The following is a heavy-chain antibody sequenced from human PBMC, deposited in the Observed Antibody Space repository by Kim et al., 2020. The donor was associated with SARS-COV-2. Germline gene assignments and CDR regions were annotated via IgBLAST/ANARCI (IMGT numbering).Heavy chain of an antibody. J-gene: IGHJ5*02. CDR2: INHSGST. V-gene: IGHV4-34*01. CDR1: GGSFSGYY. CDR3: ASVAPGGPSA. D-gene: IGHD2-21*01. Sequence: SETLSLTCAVYGGSFSGYYWSWIRQPPGKGLEWIGEINHSGSTNYNPSLKSRVTISVDTSKNQFSLKLSSVTAADTAVYYCASVAPGGPSAWGQGTLVTV.